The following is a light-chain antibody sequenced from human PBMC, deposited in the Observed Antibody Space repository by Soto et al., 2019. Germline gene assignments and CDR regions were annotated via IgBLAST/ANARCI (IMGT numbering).Light chain of an antibody. J-gene: IGLJ1*01. Sequence: QSALTQPASVSGSPGQSVTISCTGPRSDIGDSNFISWYQHSPGKAPRLLIYEVNNRPSGVSRRFSGSKAGNTASLTISGLLDDDEADYFCASFRSGIILVFGSGTKLTVL. CDR1: RSDIGDSNF. V-gene: IGLV2-14*01. CDR2: EVN. CDR3: ASFRSGIILV.